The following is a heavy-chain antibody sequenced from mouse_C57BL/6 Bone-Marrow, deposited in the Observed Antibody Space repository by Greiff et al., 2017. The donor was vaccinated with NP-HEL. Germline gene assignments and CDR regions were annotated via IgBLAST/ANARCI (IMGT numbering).Heavy chain of an antibody. CDR1: GFTFSSYA. Sequence: EVKLMESGGGSVKPGGSLKLSCAASGFTFSSYAMSWVRQTPEKRLEWVATISDGGSYTYYLDNLKGRFTISRDNAKNNLYLQMSHLKSEDTAMYYCARDRGAAWFAYWGQGTLVTVSA. D-gene: IGHD3-1*01. J-gene: IGHJ3*01. CDR2: ISDGGSYT. V-gene: IGHV5-4*01. CDR3: ARDRGAAWFAY.